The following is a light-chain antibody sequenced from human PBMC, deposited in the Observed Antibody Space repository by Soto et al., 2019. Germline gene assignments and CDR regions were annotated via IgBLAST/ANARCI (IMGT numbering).Light chain of an antibody. CDR2: SNN. J-gene: IGLJ1*01. Sequence: QSALTQPPSASGTPCQRVTISCSGSSSNIGRNTVDWYQQLPGTAPKLLIYSNNQRPSGVPDRFSGSKSGTSASLAISGLQSDDEADYYCAAWDDSLSESYVFGTGTKVTVL. CDR1: SSNIGRNT. CDR3: AAWDDSLSESYV. V-gene: IGLV1-44*01.